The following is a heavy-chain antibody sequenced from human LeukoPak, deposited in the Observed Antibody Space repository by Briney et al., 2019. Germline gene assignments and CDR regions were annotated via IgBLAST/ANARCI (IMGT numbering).Heavy chain of an antibody. V-gene: IGHV4-30-2*01. CDR1: GGSISSGGYS. CDR2: IYHSGST. J-gene: IGHJ5*02. CDR3: ARHRIYSWIDP. Sequence: SQTLSLTCAVSGGSISSGGYSWSWIRQPPGKGLEWIGYIYHSGSTYYNPSLKSRVTISVDTSKNQFSLKLSSVTAADTAVYYCARHRIYSWIDPWGQGTLVTVSS.